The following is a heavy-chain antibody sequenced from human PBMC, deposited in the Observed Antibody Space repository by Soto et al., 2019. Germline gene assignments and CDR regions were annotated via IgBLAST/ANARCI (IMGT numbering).Heavy chain of an antibody. CDR2: IYHSGST. CDR3: ARDGTMVRGFRGYYYVMDF. CDR1: GGSISSSNW. Sequence: PSETLSLTCAVSGGSISSSNWWSWVRQPPGKGLEWIGEIYHSGSTNYNPSLKSRVTISVDKSKNQFSLKLSSVTAADTAVYYCARDGTMVRGFRGYYYVMDFWAQGTTAPV. V-gene: IGHV4-4*02. D-gene: IGHD3-10*01. J-gene: IGHJ6*02.